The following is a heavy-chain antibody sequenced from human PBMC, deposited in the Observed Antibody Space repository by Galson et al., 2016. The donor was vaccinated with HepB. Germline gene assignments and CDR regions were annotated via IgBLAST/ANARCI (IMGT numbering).Heavy chain of an antibody. CDR3: ARSAINKGYYYMDV. D-gene: IGHD2/OR15-2a*01. J-gene: IGHJ6*03. CDR2: IYYSGNT. V-gene: IGHV4-31*03. CDR1: GGSINSGDYY. Sequence: TLSLTCTVSGGSINSGDYYWTWIRHRPGKGLEWIGYIYYSGNTDYNPPLRSRLIISVDTSKNQFSLKLSSVSAADTAVYFCARSAINKGYYYMDVWGKGTTVTVS.